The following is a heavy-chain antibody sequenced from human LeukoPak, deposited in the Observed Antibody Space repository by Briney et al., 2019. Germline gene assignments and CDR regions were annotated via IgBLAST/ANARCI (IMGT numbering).Heavy chain of an antibody. CDR2: IYYSGNT. CDR3: ARLVYYDSSGYPD. Sequence: SQTLSLTCTVSGGSISGYYWSWIRQPPGKGLVWVGYIYYSGNTNYNPSLKSRVTISVDTSKNQFSLKLSSVTAADTAVYYCARLVYYDSSGYPDWGQGTLVTVSS. V-gene: IGHV4-59*08. J-gene: IGHJ4*02. D-gene: IGHD3-22*01. CDR1: GGSISGYY.